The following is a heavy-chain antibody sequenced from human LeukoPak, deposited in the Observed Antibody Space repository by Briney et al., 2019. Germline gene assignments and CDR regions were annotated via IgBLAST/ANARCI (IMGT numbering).Heavy chain of an antibody. J-gene: IGHJ4*02. Sequence: KTGGSLRLSCAASGFTFSSYSMNWVRQAPGKGLEWVSSISSSSSYIYYADSVKGRFTISRDNTKNSLYLQMNRLRAEDTAVYYCARSRQTTVVTPALNWGQGTLVTVSS. V-gene: IGHV3-21*01. CDR2: ISSSSSYI. CDR3: ARSRQTTVVTPALN. D-gene: IGHD4-23*01. CDR1: GFTFSSYS.